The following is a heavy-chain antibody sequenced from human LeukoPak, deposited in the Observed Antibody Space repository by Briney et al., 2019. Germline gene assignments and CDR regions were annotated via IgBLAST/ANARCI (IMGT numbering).Heavy chain of an antibody. J-gene: IGHJ6*04. CDR3: ARVVGEYNSAWMDV. D-gene: IGHD6-19*01. CDR2: IYPGDSDT. V-gene: IGHV5-51*01. CDR1: GYSFTSYW. Sequence: GESLKISCEGSGYSFTSYWIAWVRQMPGKGLEWMGVIYPGDSDTRYSPPFQGQVTISAVKSISTTYLQWSSLTASDTAMYYCARVVGEYNSAWMDVWGKGTTVTVSS.